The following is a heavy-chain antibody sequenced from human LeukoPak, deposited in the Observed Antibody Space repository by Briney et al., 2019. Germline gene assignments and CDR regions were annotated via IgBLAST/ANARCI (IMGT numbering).Heavy chain of an antibody. J-gene: IGHJ2*01. CDR1: GDSISGSF. CDR3: ARQTLVLPDWHFDL. V-gene: IGHV4-4*09. D-gene: IGHD4/OR15-4a*01. Sequence: SETLSLTCTVSGDSISGSFWTWTRQSPGKGLEWIGYMTPSGNSNSNPALTSRVTISADTSKNQLALKLSSVTASDTAVYFCARQTLVLPDWHFDLWGRGTLVTVSS. CDR2: MTPSGNS.